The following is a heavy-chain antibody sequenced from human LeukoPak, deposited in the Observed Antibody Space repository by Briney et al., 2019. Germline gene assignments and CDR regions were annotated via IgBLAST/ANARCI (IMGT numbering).Heavy chain of an antibody. CDR3: ARVGLGWAYFDY. Sequence: GGSMRLSCAPSRSTSSSYEMNWVRPAAGTGLEWISSISRRGSTIYHADSVTGRFSISTHHATTSPYLQMNSLRAEDTGVYYCARVGLGWAYFDYWGQGALVTVSS. CDR2: ISRRGSTI. D-gene: IGHD3-16*01. V-gene: IGHV3-48*03. J-gene: IGHJ4*02. CDR1: RSTSSSYE.